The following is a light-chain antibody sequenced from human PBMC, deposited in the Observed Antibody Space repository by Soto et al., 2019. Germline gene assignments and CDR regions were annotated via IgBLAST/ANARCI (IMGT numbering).Light chain of an antibody. CDR3: CSYAGSSTV. J-gene: IGLJ2*01. Sequence: QSALTQPASVSGSPGQSITISCTGTSSDVGSYNLVSWYQQHPGKAPKLMIYEGSKRPSGVSNRFSGSKSGNTASLTISGLQAEAETDYHCCSYAGSSTVFGGGTKLTVL. CDR2: EGS. V-gene: IGLV2-23*01. CDR1: SSDVGSYNL.